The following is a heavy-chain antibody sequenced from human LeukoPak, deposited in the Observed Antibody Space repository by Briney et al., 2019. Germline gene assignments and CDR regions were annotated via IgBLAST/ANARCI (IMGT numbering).Heavy chain of an antibody. CDR3: AKDHSRVVVVAATPTSLDY. V-gene: IGHV7-4-1*02. CDR1: GYTFTTYA. J-gene: IGHJ4*02. Sequence: ASVKVSCKASGYTFTTYAMNWVRQAPGQGLEWMGWINTNTGNPTYAQGFTGRFVFSLDTSVSTAYLQISSLKAEDTAVYYCAKDHSRVVVVAATPTSLDYWGQGTLVTVSS. D-gene: IGHD2-15*01. CDR2: INTNTGNP.